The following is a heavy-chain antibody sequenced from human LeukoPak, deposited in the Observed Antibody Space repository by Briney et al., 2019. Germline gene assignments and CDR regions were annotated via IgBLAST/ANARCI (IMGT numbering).Heavy chain of an antibody. CDR3: ARDQWLQSAYYMDV. Sequence: GGSLRLSCAASGFTFSSYAMHWVRQAPGKGLEWVAVISYDGSNKYYADSMKGRFTISRDNAKNSLYLQMNSLRAEDTAVYYCARDQWLQSAYYMDVWGKGTTVTVSS. CDR1: GFTFSSYA. CDR2: ISYDGSNK. V-gene: IGHV3-30*04. D-gene: IGHD5-18*01. J-gene: IGHJ6*03.